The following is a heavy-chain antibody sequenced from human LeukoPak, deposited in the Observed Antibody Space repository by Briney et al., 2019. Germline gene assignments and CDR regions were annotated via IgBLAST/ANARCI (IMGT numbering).Heavy chain of an antibody. Sequence: GGSLRLSCAASGFTFSSYSMNWVRQAPGKGLEWVAVISYDGSNKYYADSVKGRFTISRDNSKNTLYLQMNSLRAEDTAVYYCATSRTSYYDILTPFDYWGQGTLVTVSS. D-gene: IGHD3-9*01. CDR2: ISYDGSNK. J-gene: IGHJ4*02. V-gene: IGHV3-30*03. CDR1: GFTFSSYS. CDR3: ATSRTSYYDILTPFDY.